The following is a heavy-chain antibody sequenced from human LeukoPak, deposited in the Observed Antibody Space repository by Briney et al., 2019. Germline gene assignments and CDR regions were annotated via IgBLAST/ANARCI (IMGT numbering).Heavy chain of an antibody. CDR2: FDPEDGET. CDR3: ATAGSEYSGYDFGY. D-gene: IGHD5-12*01. Sequence: ASVKVSCKVSGYTLTELSMHWVRQAPGKGLEWMGGFDPEDGETIYAQKFQGRVTVTEDTSIDTAYMELSSLRSEDTAVYYCATAGSEYSGYDFGYWGQGTLVTVSS. CDR1: GYTLTELS. V-gene: IGHV1-24*01. J-gene: IGHJ4*02.